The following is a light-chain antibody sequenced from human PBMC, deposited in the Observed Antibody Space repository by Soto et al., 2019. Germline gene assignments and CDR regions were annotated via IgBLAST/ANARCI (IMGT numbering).Light chain of an antibody. CDR1: QSISSW. CDR2: DAS. J-gene: IGKJ1*01. Sequence: DILMTQSPSTLSASGGDRVTITCRARQSISSWLAWYQQKPGKAHKLLLYDASSLESGVPSMFSGSGSGTEFTITISSLQHDDFATYYCQQYTIYCTFGQGTKVEIK. CDR3: QQYTIYCT. V-gene: IGKV1-5*01.